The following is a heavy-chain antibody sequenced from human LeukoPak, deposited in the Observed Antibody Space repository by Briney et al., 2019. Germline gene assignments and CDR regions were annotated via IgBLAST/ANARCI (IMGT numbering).Heavy chain of an antibody. CDR2: IYYSGTT. V-gene: IGHV4-31*03. D-gene: IGHD7-27*01. CDR1: GGSISSGGYY. CDR3: ARGSTGDKSNN. J-gene: IGHJ4*02. Sequence: SETLSLTCTVSGGSISSGGYYWSWIRQLPGKGLEWIGYIYYSGTTSYNPSLMSRLTISLDTSENQFSLKLSSVTAADTAVYYCARGSTGDKSNNWGQGTLVTVSS.